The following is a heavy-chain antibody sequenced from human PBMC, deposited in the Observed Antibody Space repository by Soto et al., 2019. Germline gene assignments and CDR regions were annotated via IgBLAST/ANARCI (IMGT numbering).Heavy chain of an antibody. CDR3: AREPRFYCGGDCADAFDI. D-gene: IGHD2-21*01. Sequence: QVQLQESGPGLVKPSGTLSLTCAVSSGSISSSNWWSWVRQPPGKGLEWIGEIYHSGSTNYNPSLMSRATISVDKSKNQFSLKLSSVPAVDTAVYYCAREPRFYCGGDCADAFDIWGQGTMVTVSS. CDR2: IYHSGST. CDR1: SGSISSSNW. J-gene: IGHJ3*02. V-gene: IGHV4-4*02.